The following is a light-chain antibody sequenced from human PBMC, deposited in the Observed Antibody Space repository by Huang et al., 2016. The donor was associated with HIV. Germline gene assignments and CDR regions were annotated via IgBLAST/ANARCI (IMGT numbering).Light chain of an antibody. J-gene: IGKJ2*01. CDR2: LGS. Sequence: DVVMTQSPLSLPVPPGEPGSISCRSSQSLRHRNGLNSLDWYLQKPGQSPQLLVHLGSSRAAGVPDRFSGGGSGTDFSLNISRVEAEDAGIYYCMEALQTPYTFGQGTKLEIK. CDR1: QSLRHRNGLNS. V-gene: IGKV2-28*01. CDR3: MEALQTPYT.